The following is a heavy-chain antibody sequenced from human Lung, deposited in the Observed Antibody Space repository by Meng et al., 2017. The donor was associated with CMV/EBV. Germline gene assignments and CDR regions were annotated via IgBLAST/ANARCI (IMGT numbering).Heavy chain of an antibody. CDR3: ASKMYYDFWSAYRGTEGVDPFNI. CDR2: ISPNNGAT. V-gene: IGHV1-2*02. D-gene: IGHD3-3*01. CDR1: GYTFTDYR. J-gene: IGHJ3*02. Sequence: SVXVSXXASGYTFTDYRMHWVRQAPGQGLEWMGWISPNNGATNYAQKFQGRVTMTRDTSINTAYMELNRLTYDDTAVYYCASKMYYDFWSAYRGTEGVDPFNIWGQGTLVTVSS.